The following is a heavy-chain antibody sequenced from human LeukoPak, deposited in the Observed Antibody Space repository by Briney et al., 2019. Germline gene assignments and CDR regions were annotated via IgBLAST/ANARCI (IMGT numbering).Heavy chain of an antibody. J-gene: IGHJ4*02. CDR1: GYTFTGYY. V-gene: IGHV1-2*06. Sequence: ASVKVSCKASGYTFTGYYMHWVRQAPGQGLEWMGRINPNSGDTNYAQKFQGRVTMTRDTSISTAYMELSRLRSDGTAIYYCAREGFPYDGSGAYDYWGLGTLAAVSS. D-gene: IGHD3-22*01. CDR2: INPNSGDT. CDR3: AREGFPYDGSGAYDY.